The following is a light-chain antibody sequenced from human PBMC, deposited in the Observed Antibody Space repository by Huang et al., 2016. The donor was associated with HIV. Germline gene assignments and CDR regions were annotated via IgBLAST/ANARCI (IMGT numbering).Light chain of an antibody. CDR2: DAS. Sequence: IRMTQSPSSLSASTGDRVTITCRASQNVGTSLAWYQQRPGRAPVLLIYDASTLQRGVPSRFSGSGSRTVFTLTIGCLQVEDATTYYCQHSDGLSPLTFGGGT. V-gene: IGKV1-8*01. CDR1: QNVGTS. J-gene: IGKJ4*01. CDR3: QHSDGLSPLT.